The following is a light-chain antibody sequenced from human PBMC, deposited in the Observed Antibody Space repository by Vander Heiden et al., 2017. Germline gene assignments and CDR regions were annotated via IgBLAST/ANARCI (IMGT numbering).Light chain of an antibody. Sequence: ELVLPQSPGTLSLSPGERASQSVSSTYLAWYQQKPGQAPRLLIYGASSRATGIPDRFSGSGSGTDFTLSISRLEPEDFAVYYCQQYGSSPYTFGQGTKLEIK. J-gene: IGKJ2*01. CDR1: QSVSSTY. CDR2: GAS. V-gene: IGKV3-20*01. CDR3: QQYGSSPYT.